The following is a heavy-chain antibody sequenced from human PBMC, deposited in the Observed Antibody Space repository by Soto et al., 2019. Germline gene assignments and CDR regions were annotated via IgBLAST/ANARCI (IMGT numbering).Heavy chain of an antibody. V-gene: IGHV3-23*01. J-gene: IGHJ4*02. D-gene: IGHD3-3*01. CDR3: ARVRSQGYDFWSGYYLDY. CDR2: ISGSGGST. Sequence: PGGSLRLSCAASGFTFSSYAMSWVRQAPGKGLEWVSAISGSGGSTYYADSVKGRFTISRDNSKNTLYLQMNSLRAEDTAVYYCARVRSQGYDFWSGYYLDYWGQGTLVTVSS. CDR1: GFTFSSYA.